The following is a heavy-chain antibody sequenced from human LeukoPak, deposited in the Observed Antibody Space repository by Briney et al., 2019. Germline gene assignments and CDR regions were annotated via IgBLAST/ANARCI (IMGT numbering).Heavy chain of an antibody. D-gene: IGHD2-15*01. V-gene: IGHV5-51*01. J-gene: IGHJ3*02. CDR2: IYPSDSYS. CDR3: ASRPYYCRSGPDAFDS. CDR1: GYTFTNHW. Sequence: GESLKISCKASGYTFTNHWIGWVRQMPGKGLECMGIIYPSDSYSRYSPSFQGQVTISADKSISTAYLQWSSLKASDTAMYSCASRPYYCRSGPDAFDSWGQGTMVTVSS.